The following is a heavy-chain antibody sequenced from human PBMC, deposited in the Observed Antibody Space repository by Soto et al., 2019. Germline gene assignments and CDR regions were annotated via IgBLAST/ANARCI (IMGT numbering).Heavy chain of an antibody. CDR1: GFTFSSYG. J-gene: IGHJ4*02. V-gene: IGHV3-33*01. D-gene: IGHD3-22*01. CDR2: IWYDGSNK. CDR3: ATSGSGYCDY. Sequence: QVQLVESGGGVVQPGRSLRLSCAASGFTFSSYGMHWVRQAPGKGLEWVAVIWYDGSNKYYADSVKGRFTISRDNSKNTLYLQMNSLRAEDTAVYYCATSGSGYCDYWGQGTLVTVSS.